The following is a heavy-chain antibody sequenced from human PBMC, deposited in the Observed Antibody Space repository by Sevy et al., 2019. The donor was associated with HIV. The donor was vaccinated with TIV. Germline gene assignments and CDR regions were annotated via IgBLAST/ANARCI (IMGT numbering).Heavy chain of an antibody. D-gene: IGHD3-10*01. J-gene: IGHJ6*02. Sequence: GGSLRLSCAASGFTFSDYYMSWIRQAPGKGLEWVSYISSSGSTIYYADSVKGRFTISRDNAKNPLYLQMNSLRAEDTAVYYCARVITMVRGVISFGMDVWGQGTTVTVSS. CDR3: ARVITMVRGVISFGMDV. CDR1: GFTFSDYY. CDR2: ISSSGSTI. V-gene: IGHV3-11*01.